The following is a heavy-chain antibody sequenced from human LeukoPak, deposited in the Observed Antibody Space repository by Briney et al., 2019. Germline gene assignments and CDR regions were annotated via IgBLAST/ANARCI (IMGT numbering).Heavy chain of an antibody. Sequence: QPGGSLRLSCAASGFTFSSYATHWVRQAPGKGLEWVAVISYDGSNKYYADSVKGRFTISRDNSKNTLYLQMNSLRAEDTAVYYCARGWFDPWGQGTLVTVSS. J-gene: IGHJ5*02. CDR3: ARGWFDP. CDR1: GFTFSSYA. V-gene: IGHV3-30*04. CDR2: ISYDGSNK.